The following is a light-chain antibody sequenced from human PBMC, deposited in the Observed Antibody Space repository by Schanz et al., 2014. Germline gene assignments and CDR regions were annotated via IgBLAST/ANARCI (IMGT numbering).Light chain of an antibody. J-gene: IGLJ2*01. Sequence: QSALTQPASVSGSPGQSITISCTGSSSDVGGYNFVSWYQHHPGQAPKLLIYDVSKRPSGVYTRFSGSKSGNTASLTISGLQAEDEADYYCCSYAGNYTRVFGGGTKLTVL. CDR2: DVS. CDR1: SSDVGGYNF. CDR3: CSYAGNYTRV. V-gene: IGLV2-23*02.